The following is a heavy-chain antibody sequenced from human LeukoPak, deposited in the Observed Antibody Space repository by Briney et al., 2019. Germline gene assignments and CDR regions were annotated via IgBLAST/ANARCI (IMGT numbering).Heavy chain of an antibody. V-gene: IGHV3-21*04. J-gene: IGHJ5*02. CDR3: ARDIRNYYDSGAYGWFDP. CDR2: ITSSGTYI. D-gene: IGHD3-10*01. Sequence: PGGSLRLSCAASGFTFNNYNMNWVRQAPGKALEWAPSITSSGTYIFYAGSVRGRFTISRDNSKNTVYLQMNSLRAEDTATYYCARDIRNYYDSGAYGWFDPWGQGTLVPVSS. CDR1: GFTFNNYN.